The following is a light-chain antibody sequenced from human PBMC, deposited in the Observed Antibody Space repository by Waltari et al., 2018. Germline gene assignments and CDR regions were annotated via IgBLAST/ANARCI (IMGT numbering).Light chain of an antibody. Sequence: IDLTQTPATLSVSSGKSATLSCRASQSVGTYLAWFQQKPGQAPRLLIYDASKRATGIPARFSGSGSGTDFSLTIRSLEPEDFAIYYCQQRSNWPMYTFGQGTKLEIK. CDR2: DAS. V-gene: IGKV3-11*01. CDR3: QQRSNWPMYT. CDR1: QSVGTY. J-gene: IGKJ2*01.